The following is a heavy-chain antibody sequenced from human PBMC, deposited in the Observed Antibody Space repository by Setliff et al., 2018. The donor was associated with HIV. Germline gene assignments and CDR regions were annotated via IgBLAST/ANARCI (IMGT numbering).Heavy chain of an antibody. Sequence: HPGGSLRLSCAASGFTLSSYAMTWVRQAPGKGLEWVSAISGGGDRTYHADSVRGRFTISRDNSKNSLYLQMNSLRAEDTAVYYCAKTYYYDSSGYYYLDSWGQGTLVTVSS. V-gene: IGHV3-23*01. CDR2: ISGGGDRT. CDR1: GFTLSSYA. CDR3: AKTYYYDSSGYYYLDS. J-gene: IGHJ4*02. D-gene: IGHD3-22*01.